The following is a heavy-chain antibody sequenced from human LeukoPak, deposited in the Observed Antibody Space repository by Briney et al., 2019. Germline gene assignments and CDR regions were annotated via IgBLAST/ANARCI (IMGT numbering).Heavy chain of an antibody. CDR1: GFTFSSYW. CDR2: IKQDGSEK. J-gene: IGHJ4*02. CDR3: ARETPADYALDY. Sequence: GGSLRLSCAASGFTFSSYWISWVRQAPGKGLEWVANIKQDGSEKYYVDSVKGRFTISRDNAKNSLYLQMNSLRAEDTAVYYCARETPADYALDYWGQGTLVTVSS. V-gene: IGHV3-7*01. D-gene: IGHD3-16*01.